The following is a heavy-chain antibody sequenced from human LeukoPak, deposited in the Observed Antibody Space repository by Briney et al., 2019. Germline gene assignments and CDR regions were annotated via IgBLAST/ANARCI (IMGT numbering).Heavy chain of an antibody. Sequence: PGESLKISCKGSGYSFTSYWIGWVRQMPGKGLEWMGIIHPGDSDTRYSPSFQGLVTISADKSISTAYLQWSSLQASDTAIYYCARRYTYGSGSYYNFEYWGQGTLVTVSS. J-gene: IGHJ4*02. CDR3: ARRYTYGSGSYYNFEY. CDR1: GYSFTSYW. D-gene: IGHD3-10*01. V-gene: IGHV5-51*01. CDR2: IHPGDSDT.